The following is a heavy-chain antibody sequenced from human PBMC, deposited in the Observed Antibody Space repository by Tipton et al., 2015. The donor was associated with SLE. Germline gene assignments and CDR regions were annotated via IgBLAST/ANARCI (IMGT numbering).Heavy chain of an antibody. J-gene: IGHJ4*02. Sequence: SLRLSCAASGFTFSSYAMSWVRQAPGKGLEWVSVIYSGGSTYYADSVKGRFTISRDNSKNTLYLQMNSLRAEDTAVYYCAKAGFRIAVAGRGCYFDYGGQGTLVTVSS. CDR1: GFTFSSYA. V-gene: IGHV3-23*03. CDR2: IYSGGST. CDR3: AKAGFRIAVAGRGCYFDY. D-gene: IGHD6-19*01.